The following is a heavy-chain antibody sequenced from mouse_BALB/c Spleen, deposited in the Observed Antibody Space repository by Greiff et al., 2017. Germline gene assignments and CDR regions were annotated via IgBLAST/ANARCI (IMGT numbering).Heavy chain of an antibody. V-gene: IGHV5-17*02. CDR3: AISGTTVVALYYFDY. CDR1: GFTFSSFG. Sequence: EVQVVESGGGLVQPGGSRKLSCAASGFTFSSFGMHWVRQAPEKGLEWVAYISSGSSTIYYADTVKGRFTISRDNPKNTLFLQMTSLRSEDTAMYYCAISGTTVVALYYFDYWGQGTTLTVSS. J-gene: IGHJ2*01. D-gene: IGHD1-1*01. CDR2: ISSGSSTI.